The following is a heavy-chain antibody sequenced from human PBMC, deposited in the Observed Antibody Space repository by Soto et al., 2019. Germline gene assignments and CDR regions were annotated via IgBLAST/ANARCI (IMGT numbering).Heavy chain of an antibody. D-gene: IGHD6-13*01. CDR3: ARDPSAGGYYDYYGMDV. Sequence: PGGSLRLSCAASGFTVSSNYMSWVRQAPGKGLEWVSVIYSGGSTYYADFVKGRFTISRDNSKNTLHLEMNNLRAEDTAVYYCARDPSAGGYYDYYGMDVWGQGTTVTVSS. V-gene: IGHV3-53*01. CDR2: IYSGGST. J-gene: IGHJ6*02. CDR1: GFTVSSNY.